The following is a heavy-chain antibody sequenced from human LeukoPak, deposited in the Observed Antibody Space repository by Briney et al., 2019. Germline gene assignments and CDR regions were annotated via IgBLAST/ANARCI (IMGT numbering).Heavy chain of an antibody. V-gene: IGHV3-23*01. CDR1: GFTFNTYA. J-gene: IGHJ4*02. D-gene: IGHD6-19*01. CDR2: ISDNGGRT. CDR3: AKAGGSGWYISRFDY. Sequence: GGSLRLSCAASGFTFNTYAMSWVRQAPGKGLEWVSGISDNGGRTSYANSVKGRFTISRDNFKNTLYLQMNSLRAEDTAVYYCAKAGGSGWYISRFDYWGQGTLVTVSS.